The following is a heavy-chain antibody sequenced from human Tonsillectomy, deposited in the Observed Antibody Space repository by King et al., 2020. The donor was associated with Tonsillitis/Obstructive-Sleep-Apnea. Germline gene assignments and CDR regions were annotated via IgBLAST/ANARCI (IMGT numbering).Heavy chain of an antibody. D-gene: IGHD2-15*01. CDR1: GFTFGSHW. V-gene: IGHV3-7*04. Sequence: VQLVESGGGLVQPGGSLRLSCAASGFTFGSHWMTWVRQAPGKGPEWVANIKQYGSEKYYVDSVKGRFTISRDDAKNSLYLQMNSLRAEDTAVYFCAREYCSGGSCYRIFDCWGQGTLVTVSS. CDR2: IKQYGSEK. CDR3: AREYCSGGSCYRIFDC. J-gene: IGHJ4*02.